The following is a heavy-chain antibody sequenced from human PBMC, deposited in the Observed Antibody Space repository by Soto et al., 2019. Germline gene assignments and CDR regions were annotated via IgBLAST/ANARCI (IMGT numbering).Heavy chain of an antibody. Sequence: PGGSLRLSCAASGFTFSDHYMDWVRQAPGKGLEWVGRIRNKANSYTTEYAASVKGRFTISRDDSKNSLYLQLNSLKTEDTAVYYCARLPTPVPDIDVWGQGTTVTVSS. CDR1: GFTFSDHY. V-gene: IGHV3-72*01. J-gene: IGHJ6*02. CDR3: ARLPTPVPDIDV. CDR2: IRNKANSYTT.